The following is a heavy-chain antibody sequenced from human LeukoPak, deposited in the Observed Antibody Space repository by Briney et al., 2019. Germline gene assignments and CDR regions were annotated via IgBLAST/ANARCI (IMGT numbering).Heavy chain of an antibody. D-gene: IGHD2-15*01. CDR3: AKAPTVKSIVVVVAATFDY. CDR1: GFTFSSYE. Sequence: GGSLRLSCSASGFTFSSYEMNWVRQAPGKGLEWVSAISGSGGSTYYADSVKGRFTISRDNSKNTLYLQMNSLRAEDTAVYYCAKAPTVKSIVVVVAATFDYWGQGTLVTVSS. CDR2: ISGSGGST. J-gene: IGHJ4*02. V-gene: IGHV3-23*01.